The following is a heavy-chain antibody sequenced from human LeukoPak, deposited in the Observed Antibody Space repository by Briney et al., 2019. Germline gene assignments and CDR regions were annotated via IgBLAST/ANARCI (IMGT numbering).Heavy chain of an antibody. CDR3: AKGRSSYPMDYIFDF. Sequence: GGSLRLSCAASGFTFSSYGLHWVRQAPGKGLEWVAVISNDGSTKKYADSAKGRFTISRDNSKNTLYVQMNSLRADDAAVYYCAKGRSSYPMDYIFDFWGQGTLVTVSS. CDR2: ISNDGSTK. D-gene: IGHD3-16*02. V-gene: IGHV3-30*18. J-gene: IGHJ4*02. CDR1: GFTFSSYG.